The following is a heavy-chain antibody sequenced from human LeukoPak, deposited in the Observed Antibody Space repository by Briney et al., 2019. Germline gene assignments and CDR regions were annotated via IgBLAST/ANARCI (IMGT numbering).Heavy chain of an antibody. CDR2: ISSYNGNT. D-gene: IGHD5-18*01. V-gene: IGHV1-18*01. Sequence: ASVKVSCKTSGYTFTNYGISWARQAPGQGVEWMGWISSYNGNTHYARELQGRLTVTTDTSTKTAYMGLRSLSADDTAVYYCVRADTAMMTPQDAFDVWGQGTMLTVSS. CDR1: GYTFTNYG. CDR3: VRADTAMMTPQDAFDV. J-gene: IGHJ3*01.